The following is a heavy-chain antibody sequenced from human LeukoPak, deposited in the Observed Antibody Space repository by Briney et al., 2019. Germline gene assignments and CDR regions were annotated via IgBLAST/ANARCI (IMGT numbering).Heavy chain of an antibody. V-gene: IGHV3-30*18. CDR2: ISYDGSNK. J-gene: IGHJ6*03. CDR3: AKDSDFWSGYYLYYYYVDV. D-gene: IGHD3-3*01. Sequence: GGSLRLSCAASGFTFSSYGMHWVRQAPGKGLEWVAVISYDGSNKYYADSVKGRFTISRDNSKNTLYLQMNSLRAEDTAVYYCAKDSDFWSGYYLYYYYVDVWGKGTTVTVSS. CDR1: GFTFSSYG.